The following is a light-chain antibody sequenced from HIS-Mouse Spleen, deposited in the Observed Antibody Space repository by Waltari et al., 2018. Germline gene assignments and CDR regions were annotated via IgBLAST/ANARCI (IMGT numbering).Light chain of an antibody. Sequence: QSVLTQPPSVSGAPGQRVTISCTWSSPNRGAGYVVNWYQQLPGTAPKLLIYGTSNRPSGVPDRFSVSKSGTSASLAITGLQAEDEADYYCQSYDSSLSGWVFGGGTKLTVL. J-gene: IGLJ3*02. V-gene: IGLV1-40*01. CDR3: QSYDSSLSGWV. CDR2: GTS. CDR1: SPNRGAGYV.